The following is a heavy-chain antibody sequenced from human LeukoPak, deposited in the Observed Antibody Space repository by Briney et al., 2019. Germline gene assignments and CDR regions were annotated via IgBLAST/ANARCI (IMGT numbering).Heavy chain of an antibody. CDR3: ARDKLGSGYSSDFDY. D-gene: IGHD6-19*01. Sequence: GGSLRLSCAASGFSVSSNYMNWVRQAPGKGLEWVSAIYTGGTTYYADSVKGRFTISRDNSKNTLYPQMNSLRAEDSAVYFCARDKLGSGYSSDFDYWGQGTLVTVSS. CDR1: GFSVSSNY. V-gene: IGHV3-66*02. J-gene: IGHJ4*02. CDR2: IYTGGTT.